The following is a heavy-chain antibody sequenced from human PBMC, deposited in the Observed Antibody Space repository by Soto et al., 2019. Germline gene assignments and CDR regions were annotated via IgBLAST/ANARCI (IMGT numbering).Heavy chain of an antibody. CDR2: IYHSGST. D-gene: IGHD4-17*01. CDR1: GGSISSGGYS. CDR3: ARAHYGDYGYGMDV. Sequence: QLQLQESGSGLVKPSQTLSLTCAVSGGSISSGGYSWSWIRQPPGKSLEWIGYIYHSGSTYYNPSLKIRVTISVDRCKNQFSLKLSSVTAADTAVYYCARAHYGDYGYGMDVWGQGTTVTVSS. V-gene: IGHV4-30-2*01. J-gene: IGHJ6*02.